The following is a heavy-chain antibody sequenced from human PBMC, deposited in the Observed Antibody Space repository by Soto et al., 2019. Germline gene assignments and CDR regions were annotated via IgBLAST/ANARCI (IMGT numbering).Heavy chain of an antibody. CDR1: GYTFTSYA. V-gene: IGHV1-3*01. CDR2: INAGNGNT. CDR3: ARDRNQYSSSSEFDY. Sequence: ASVKVSCKASGYTFTSYAMHWVRQAPGQRLEWMGWINAGNGNTKYSQKFQGRVTITRDTSASTAYMELSSLRSEDTAVYYCARDRNQYSSSSEFDYWGQGTLGTVSS. J-gene: IGHJ4*02. D-gene: IGHD6-6*01.